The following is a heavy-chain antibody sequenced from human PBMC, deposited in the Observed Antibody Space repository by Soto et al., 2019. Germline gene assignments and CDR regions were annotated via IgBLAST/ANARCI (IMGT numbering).Heavy chain of an antibody. CDR1: GFTFSSYW. V-gene: IGHV3-7*05. D-gene: IGHD6-13*01. J-gene: IGHJ6*02. Sequence: GGSLRLSCAASGFTFSSYWMSWVRQAPGKGLEWVANIKQDGSEKYYVDSVKGRFTISRDNAKNSLYLQMNSLRAEDTAVYYCARVGNAPKRQQLVYYGMDVWGQGTTVTVSS. CDR2: IKQDGSEK. CDR3: ARVGNAPKRQQLVYYGMDV.